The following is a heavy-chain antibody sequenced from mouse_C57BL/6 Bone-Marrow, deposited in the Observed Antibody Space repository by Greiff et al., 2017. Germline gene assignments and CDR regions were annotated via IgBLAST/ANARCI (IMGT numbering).Heavy chain of an antibody. CDR1: GYTFTDYY. V-gene: IGHV1-76*01. Sequence: VQLVESGAELVRPGASVKLSCKASGYTFTDYYINWVKQRPGQGLEWIARIYPGSGNTYYNEKFKGKATLTAEKSSSTAYMQLSSLTSEDSAVYFCARGGYYDYAWFAYWGQGTLVTVSA. CDR3: ARGGYYDYAWFAY. D-gene: IGHD2-4*01. CDR2: IYPGSGNT. J-gene: IGHJ3*01.